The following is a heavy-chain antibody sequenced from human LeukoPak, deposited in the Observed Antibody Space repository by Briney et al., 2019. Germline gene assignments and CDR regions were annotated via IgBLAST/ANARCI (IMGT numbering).Heavy chain of an antibody. Sequence: PGGSLRLPCAASGFPLNSYWMSWVRQAPGKGLEWVANIKQDGSEKYYVDSVKGRFTISRDNAKNSLYLQLNSLRAEDTAVYYCARVEWELLRSDYWGQGTLVTVSS. V-gene: IGHV3-7*01. CDR2: IKQDGSEK. D-gene: IGHD1-26*01. CDR1: GFPLNSYW. CDR3: ARVEWELLRSDY. J-gene: IGHJ4*02.